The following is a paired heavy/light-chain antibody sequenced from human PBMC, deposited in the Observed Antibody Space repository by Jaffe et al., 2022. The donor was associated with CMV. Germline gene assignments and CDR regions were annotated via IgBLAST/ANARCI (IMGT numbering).Heavy chain of an antibody. J-gene: IGHJ4*02. Sequence: QVQLVQSGAEVKKPGASVKVSCKSSGYTFTNSAMHWVRQAPGQRLEWMGWINAGNGNRKYSQKFQGRVTITRDTSASTAYMELSSLRFEDTAVYYCARAAGGDSYGHLDYWGQGTLVTVSS. CDR3: ARAAGGDSYGHLDY. CDR2: INAGNGNR. CDR1: GYTFTNSA. D-gene: IGHD5-18*01. V-gene: IGHV1-3*01.
Light chain of an antibody. J-gene: IGKJ4*01. Sequence: DIQMTQSPSSLSASVGDRVTITCRASQGIRNDLGWYQQKPGKAPKRLIYAASSLQSGVPSRFSGSGSGTEFTLTISSLQPEDFATYYCLQHNTSPLTFGGGTKVEIK. CDR1: QGIRND. CDR3: LQHNTSPLT. CDR2: AAS. V-gene: IGKV1-17*01.